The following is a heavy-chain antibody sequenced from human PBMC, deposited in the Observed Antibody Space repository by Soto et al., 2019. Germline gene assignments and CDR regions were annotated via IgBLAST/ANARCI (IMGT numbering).Heavy chain of an antibody. V-gene: IGHV3-9*01. CDR3: AKGGYYYDSSGYSPWYYYGMDV. CDR2: ISWNSGSI. J-gene: IGHJ6*02. Sequence: LRLSCAASGFTFDDYAMHRVRQAPGKGLEWVSGISWNSGSIGYADSVKGRFTISRDNAKNSLYLQMNSLRAEDTALYYCAKGGYYYDSSGYSPWYYYGMDVWGQGTTVTVSS. D-gene: IGHD3-22*01. CDR1: GFTFDDYA.